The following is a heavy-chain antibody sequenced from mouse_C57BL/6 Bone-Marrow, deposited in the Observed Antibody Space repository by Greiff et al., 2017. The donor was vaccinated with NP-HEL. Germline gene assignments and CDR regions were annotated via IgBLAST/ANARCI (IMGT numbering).Heavy chain of an antibody. CDR1: GFTFSDYG. CDR3: ARAGGGYFDV. Sequence: DVHLVESGGGLVKPGGSLKLSCAASGFTFSDYGMHWVRQAPEKGLEWVAYISSGSSTIYYADTVKGRFTISRDNAKNTLFLQMTSLRSEDTAMYCCARAGGGYFDVWGTGTTVTVSS. V-gene: IGHV5-17*01. CDR2: ISSGSSTI. J-gene: IGHJ1*03.